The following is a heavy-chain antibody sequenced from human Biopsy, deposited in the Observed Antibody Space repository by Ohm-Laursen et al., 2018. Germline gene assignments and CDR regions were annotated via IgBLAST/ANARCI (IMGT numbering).Heavy chain of an antibody. D-gene: IGHD4-11*01. V-gene: IGHV4-59*07. CDR2: ISYTGDT. CDR1: GDSISSDF. Sequence: SDTLSLTCTVSGDSISSDFWSWIRQTPGQGLEWIGYISYTGDTNYNPSLESRITISLDTSKNQFSLMLSSVTAADTAVYYCARSNGYGDYRFDDWGQGTLVTVAS. CDR3: ARSNGYGDYRFDD. J-gene: IGHJ4*02.